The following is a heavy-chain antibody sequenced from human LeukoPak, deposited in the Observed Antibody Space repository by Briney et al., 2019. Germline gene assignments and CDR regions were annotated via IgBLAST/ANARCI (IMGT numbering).Heavy chain of an antibody. J-gene: IGHJ4*02. CDR1: GFTFSSSA. Sequence: GGSLRLSCAASGFTFSSSAMNWVRQAPGKGLEWVSFIRYDGGNKYYADSVKGRFTISRDNSKNTLYLQMNSLSGEDTAVYYCAKDRGSGSYFDYWGQGTLVTVSS. V-gene: IGHV3-30*02. CDR3: AKDRGSGSYFDY. D-gene: IGHD1-26*01. CDR2: IRYDGGNK.